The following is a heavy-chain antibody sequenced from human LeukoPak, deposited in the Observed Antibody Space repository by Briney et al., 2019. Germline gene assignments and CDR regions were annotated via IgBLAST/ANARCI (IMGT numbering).Heavy chain of an antibody. CDR2: ISGSGGST. Sequence: GGSLRLSCAASGFTFSSYAMSWVRQAPGKGLEWVSAISGSGGSTYYADSVKGRFTISRDNSKNTLYLQLNSLKIEDTAVYYCTTSYHFDWFPQRIDYWGQGTLVTVSS. D-gene: IGHD3-9*01. CDR1: GFTFSSYA. V-gene: IGHV3-23*01. CDR3: TTSYHFDWFPQRIDY. J-gene: IGHJ4*02.